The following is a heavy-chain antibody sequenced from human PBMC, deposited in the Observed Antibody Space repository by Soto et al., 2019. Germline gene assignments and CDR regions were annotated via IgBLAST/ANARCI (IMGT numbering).Heavy chain of an antibody. V-gene: IGHV2-5*02. CDR3: VRMYSSGWYGDY. CDR2: IYWDDAK. J-gene: IGHJ4*02. Sequence: QITLKESGPTLVKPTQTLTLTCSFSGFSLTTSGMSVGWIRQPPGKALEWLALIYWDDAKHYSPSLKSRLTISKDTSKNQVVLTLTKMDPVDTATYFCVRMYSSGWYGDYWGQGILVSVSS. CDR1: GFSLTTSGMS. D-gene: IGHD6-19*01.